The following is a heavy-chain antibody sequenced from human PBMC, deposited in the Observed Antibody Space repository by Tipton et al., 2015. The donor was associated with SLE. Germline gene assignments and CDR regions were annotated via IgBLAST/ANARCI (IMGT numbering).Heavy chain of an antibody. CDR2: ISGSGGST. J-gene: IGHJ4*02. CDR3: AKGVHVSDY. CDR1: GGSFSGYY. Sequence: GLVKPSETLSLTCAVYGGSFSGYYWSWVRQAPGKGLEWVSAISGSGGSTYYADSVKGRFTISRDNSKNTLYLQMNSLRAEDTAVYYCAKGVHVSDYWGQGTLVTVSS. D-gene: IGHD3-16*02. V-gene: IGHV3-23*01.